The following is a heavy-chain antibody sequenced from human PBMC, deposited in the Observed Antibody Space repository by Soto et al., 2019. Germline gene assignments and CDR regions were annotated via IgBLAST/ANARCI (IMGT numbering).Heavy chain of an antibody. J-gene: IGHJ5*02. CDR1: GDSISTVDYY. D-gene: IGHD1-26*01. CDR2: VYDSGST. Sequence: QVQLQESGPGLVKPSKTLSLSCTVSGDSISTVDYYWSRSRQPPGKGLDWSGTVYDSGSTYYNPYHKSRISISVDRSKDHFSLDLSSVTAADKAVYDCARYAGATVIFDRWGQGTLV. V-gene: IGHV4-30-4*01. CDR3: ARYAGATVIFDR.